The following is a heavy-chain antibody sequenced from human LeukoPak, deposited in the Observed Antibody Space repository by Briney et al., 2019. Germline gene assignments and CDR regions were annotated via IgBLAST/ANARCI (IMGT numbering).Heavy chain of an antibody. Sequence: SETLSLTCTVSGGSISSSSYYWGWIRQPPGKGLEWIGSIYYSGSTYYNPSLKSRVTISVDTSKNQFSLKLSSVTAADTALYYCARYHCGSTYCPGVDFYGQGTLVTFSS. D-gene: IGHD2-2*01. CDR3: ARYHCGSTYCPGVDF. CDR1: GGSISSSSYY. J-gene: IGHJ4*02. CDR2: IYYSGST. V-gene: IGHV4-39*07.